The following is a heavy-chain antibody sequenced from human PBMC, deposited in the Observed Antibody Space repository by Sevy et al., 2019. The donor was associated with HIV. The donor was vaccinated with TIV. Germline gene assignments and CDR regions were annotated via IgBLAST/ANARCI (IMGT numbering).Heavy chain of an antibody. CDR2: IYYSGST. CDR1: GGSISSGGYY. D-gene: IGHD2-8*01. Sequence: SETLSLTCTVSGGSISSGGYYWSWIRQHPGKGLEWIGYIYYSGSTYYNPSLKSRVTISVDTSKNQFSLKLSSVTAADTAVYYCARLRKRPNRPVYYFDYWGQGTLVTVSS. V-gene: IGHV4-31*03. CDR3: ARLRKRPNRPVYYFDY. J-gene: IGHJ4*02.